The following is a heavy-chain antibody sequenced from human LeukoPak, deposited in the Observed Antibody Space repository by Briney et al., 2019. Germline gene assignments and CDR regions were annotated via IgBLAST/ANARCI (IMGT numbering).Heavy chain of an antibody. J-gene: IGHJ3*02. D-gene: IGHD2-2*01. Sequence: ASVKVSCKASGYTFTSYYMHWVRQAPGQGLEWMGIINPSGGSTSYAQKFQGRVTMTRDTSTSTVYMELSSLRSEDTAVYYCARVPSPVRSTSSGAFDIWGQGTMVTVSS. CDR2: INPSGGST. V-gene: IGHV1-46*01. CDR3: ARVPSPVRSTSSGAFDI. CDR1: GYTFTSYY.